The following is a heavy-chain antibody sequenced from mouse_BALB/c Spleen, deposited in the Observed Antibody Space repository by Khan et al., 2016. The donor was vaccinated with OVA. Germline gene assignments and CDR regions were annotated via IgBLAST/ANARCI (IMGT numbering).Heavy chain of an antibody. J-gene: IGHJ2*01. V-gene: IGHV3-2*02. CDR1: GYSITTDYA. D-gene: IGHD1-1*01. Sequence: EVKLLESGPGLVKPSQSLSLTCTVTGYSITTDYAWNWIRQFPGNKLEWMGYISYSGNTKYNQSLKSRISITRDTSKNQFFLQLKSVTTEDTARYFCARVYGGDFDYWGQGTTLTVSS. CDR2: ISYSGNT. CDR3: ARVYGGDFDY.